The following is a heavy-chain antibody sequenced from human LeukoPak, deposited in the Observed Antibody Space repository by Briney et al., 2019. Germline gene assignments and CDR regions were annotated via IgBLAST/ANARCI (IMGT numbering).Heavy chain of an antibody. Sequence: GGSLRLSCAASGFTFSDHYMDWVRQAPGKGLEWVSYINSGGSIIYYTDSVKGRFTISRDDAKNSLYLQMNSLRAEDTAVYYCARLFGVAPAFDYWGQGTLVTVSS. CDR2: INSGGSII. V-gene: IGHV3-11*04. D-gene: IGHD3-3*01. CDR1: GFTFSDHY. J-gene: IGHJ4*02. CDR3: ARLFGVAPAFDY.